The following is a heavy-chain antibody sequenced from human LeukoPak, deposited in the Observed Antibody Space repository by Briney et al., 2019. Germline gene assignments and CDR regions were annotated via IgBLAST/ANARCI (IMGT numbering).Heavy chain of an antibody. V-gene: IGHV1-24*01. CDR1: GYTLTELS. D-gene: IGHD6-13*01. CDR2: FDPQDGET. CDR3: ARGDSSSWSHYYYYYMDV. Sequence: ASVKVSCKVSGYTLTELSMHWVRQAPGKGLEWMGGFDPQDGETIYAQKFQGRVTITADESTSTAYMELSSLRSEDTAVYYCARGDSSSWSHYYYYYMDVWGKGTTVTVSS. J-gene: IGHJ6*03.